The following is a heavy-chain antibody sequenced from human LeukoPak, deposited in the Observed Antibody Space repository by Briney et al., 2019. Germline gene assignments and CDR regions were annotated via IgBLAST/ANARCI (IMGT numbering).Heavy chain of an antibody. J-gene: IGHJ4*02. CDR3: ASAPNENYFDF. CDR1: GFTFSSYW. CDR2: INQDGSAK. Sequence: GGSLRLSCAASGFTFSSYWMSWVRQPPGKGLEWVANINQDGSAKDYGGSVEGRFTISRDNAKNSLYLQMNSLTAEDTAVYFCASAPNENYFDFWGQGTLVTVSS. V-gene: IGHV3-7*01.